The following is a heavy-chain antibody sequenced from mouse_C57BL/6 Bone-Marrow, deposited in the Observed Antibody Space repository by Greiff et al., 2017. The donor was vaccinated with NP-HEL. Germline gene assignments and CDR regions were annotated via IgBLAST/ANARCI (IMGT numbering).Heavy chain of an antibody. V-gene: IGHV10-1*01. Sequence: EVQVVESGGGLVQPKGSLKLSCAASGFSFNTYAMNWVRQAPGKGLEWVARIRSKSNNYATYYADSVKDRFTISRDDSESMLYLQMNNLKTEDTAMDYCGRHGGDTVEAWFAYWGQGTLVTVSA. CDR2: IRSKSNNYAT. CDR1: GFSFNTYA. J-gene: IGHJ3*01. D-gene: IGHD1-1*01. CDR3: GRHGGDTVEAWFAY.